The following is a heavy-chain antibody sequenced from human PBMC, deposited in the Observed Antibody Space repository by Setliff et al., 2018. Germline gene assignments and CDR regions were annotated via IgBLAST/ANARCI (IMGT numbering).Heavy chain of an antibody. CDR1: GGSVSSTSHY. CDR2: VYYSGYT. J-gene: IGHJ3*02. CDR3: ARVGRGYSGYASSAFDI. Sequence: SETLSLTCTVSGGSVSSTSHYWGWIRQAPGKGMEWIGSVYYSGYTYSKPSLQSRVSMSVDASKNQFSLKLASVTAADAAVYYCARVGRGYSGYASSAFDIWGQGTMVTVSS. D-gene: IGHD5-12*01. V-gene: IGHV4-39*07.